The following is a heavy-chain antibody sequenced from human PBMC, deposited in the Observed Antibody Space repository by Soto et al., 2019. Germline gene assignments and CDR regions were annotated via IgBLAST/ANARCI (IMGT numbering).Heavy chain of an antibody. CDR2: IKSKTDGGTT. CDR1: GFTFSNAW. D-gene: IGHD3-3*01. CDR3: TTGDYDFWSGYHPYGMDV. J-gene: IGHJ6*02. Sequence: GGSLRLSCAASGFTFSNAWMNWVRQAPGKGLEWVGRIKSKTDGGTTDYAAPVKGRFTISRDDSKNTLYLQMNSLKTEDTAVYYCTTGDYDFWSGYHPYGMDVWGQGTTVTVSS. V-gene: IGHV3-15*07.